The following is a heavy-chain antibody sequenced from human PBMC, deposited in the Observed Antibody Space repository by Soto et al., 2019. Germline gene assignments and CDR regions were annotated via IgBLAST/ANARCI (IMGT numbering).Heavy chain of an antibody. CDR1: GFTFSTYS. Sequence: EVQLVESGGGLVKPGGSPRLSCAASGFTFSTYSLTWVRQAPGKGLEWVSSISSSGTYIFYADSVKGRFTISRDNAQNSLFLQMNSLRADDTAVYFCARDRARTTNAFDIWGQGTMVTVSS. D-gene: IGHD3-10*01. CDR2: ISSSGTYI. V-gene: IGHV3-21*01. J-gene: IGHJ3*02. CDR3: ARDRARTTNAFDI.